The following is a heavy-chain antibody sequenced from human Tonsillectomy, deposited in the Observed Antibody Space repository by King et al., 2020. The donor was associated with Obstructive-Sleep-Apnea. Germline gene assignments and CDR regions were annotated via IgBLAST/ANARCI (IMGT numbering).Heavy chain of an antibody. Sequence: QLQESGPGLVKPSETLSLTCTVSGGSISGYYWSWIRQPPGKALEWIGFFYHSGSTHYNPSLKNRVIMSVDTSKNQFSLNLSSVTAADTAVYYCARAGSGVAAAGRFDSWGQGTLVIVSS. CDR3: ARAGSGVAAAGRFDS. J-gene: IGHJ4*02. CDR1: GGSISGYY. V-gene: IGHV4-59*01. CDR2: FYHSGST. D-gene: IGHD6-13*01.